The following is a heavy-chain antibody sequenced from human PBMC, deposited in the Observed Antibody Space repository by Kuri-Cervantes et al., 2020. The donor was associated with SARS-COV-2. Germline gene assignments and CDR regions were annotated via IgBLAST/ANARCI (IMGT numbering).Heavy chain of an antibody. Sequence: GSLRLSCTVSSGSISSYYWSWIRQPPGKGLEWIGYIYYSGSTNYNPSLKSRVAISVDTSKNQFSLKLSSVTAADTAVYYCAGSSGWYNYYYYGMDVWGQGTTVTVSS. V-gene: IGHV4-59*01. CDR1: SGSISSYY. CDR2: IYYSGST. D-gene: IGHD6-19*01. CDR3: AGSSGWYNYYYYGMDV. J-gene: IGHJ6*02.